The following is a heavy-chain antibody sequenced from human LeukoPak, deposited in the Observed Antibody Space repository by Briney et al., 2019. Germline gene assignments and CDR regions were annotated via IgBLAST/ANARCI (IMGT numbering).Heavy chain of an antibody. D-gene: IGHD3-10*01. Sequence: SETLSLTCTVSGGSISSGDYYWSRIRQPPGKGLEWIGYIYYSGSTYYNPSLKSRVTISVDTSKNQFSLKLSSVTAADTAVYYCARSHMVRGVIFHEIARFDPWGQGTLVTVSS. CDR2: IYYSGST. CDR1: GGSISSGDYY. J-gene: IGHJ5*02. CDR3: ARSHMVRGVIFHEIARFDP. V-gene: IGHV4-30-4*01.